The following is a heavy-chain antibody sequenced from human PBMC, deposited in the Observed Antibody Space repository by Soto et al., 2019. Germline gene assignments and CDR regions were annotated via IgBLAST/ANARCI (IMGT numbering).Heavy chain of an antibody. CDR3: VSSRSVHRDMYFDSLSSLDD. D-gene: IGHD3-16*01. J-gene: IGHJ4*02. Sequence: QVQLEQSEIEVKKPGSSVKVPCKVSGGAISWVRQAPGQGFEWLAGIVPTYRTIKYGQKFPDRLTITADYMSLTRLRPWDTVVYYCVSSRSVHRDMYFDSLSSLDDWGQGTLV. V-gene: IGHV1-69*01. CDR2: IVPTYRTI. CDR1: GGA.